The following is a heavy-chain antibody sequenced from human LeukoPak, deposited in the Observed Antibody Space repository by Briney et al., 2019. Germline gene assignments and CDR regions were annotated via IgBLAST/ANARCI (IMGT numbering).Heavy chain of an antibody. CDR3: ARIGSLITMVRGVPFDY. CDR1: GYTFTSYG. CDR2: ISAYNGNT. J-gene: IGHJ4*02. D-gene: IGHD3-10*01. V-gene: IGHV1-18*04. Sequence: ASVKVSCKASGYTFTSYGISWVRQAPGQGLEWMGWISAYNGNTNYAQKLQGRVTMTTDTSTSTAYMELRSLRSDDTAVYYCARIGSLITMVRGVPFDYWGQGTLVTVSS.